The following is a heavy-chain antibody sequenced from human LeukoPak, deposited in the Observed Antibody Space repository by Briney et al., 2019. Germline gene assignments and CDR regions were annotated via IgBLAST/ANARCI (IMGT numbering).Heavy chain of an antibody. Sequence: GGSLRLSCAASGFTFSSYAMHWVRQAPGKGPEYVSAISSNGGSTYYANSVKGRFTISRDNSKNTPYLQMGSLRAEDMAVYYCARVPRITIFGDPLFDYWGQGTLVTVSS. CDR1: GFTFSSYA. CDR3: ARVPRITIFGDPLFDY. D-gene: IGHD3-3*01. V-gene: IGHV3-64*01. J-gene: IGHJ4*02. CDR2: ISSNGGST.